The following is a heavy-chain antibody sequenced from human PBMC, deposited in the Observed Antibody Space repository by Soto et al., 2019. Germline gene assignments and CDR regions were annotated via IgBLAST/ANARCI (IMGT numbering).Heavy chain of an antibody. CDR1: GFTFSTYG. Sequence: XXSLRLSCAASGFTFSTYGMKWVLQAPGKGLEWVSAISGSGGSTYYADSVKGRFTISRDNSKNTLYLQMNSLRAEDTAVYYCAKGSSGWYDAFDIWGQGTMVTVSS. J-gene: IGHJ3*02. D-gene: IGHD6-19*01. V-gene: IGHV3-23*01. CDR3: AKGSSGWYDAFDI. CDR2: ISGSGGST.